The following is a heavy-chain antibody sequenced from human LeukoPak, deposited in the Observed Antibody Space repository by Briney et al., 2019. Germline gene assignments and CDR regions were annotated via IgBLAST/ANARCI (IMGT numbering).Heavy chain of an antibody. D-gene: IGHD3-22*01. J-gene: IGHJ5*02. Sequence: SETLSLTCTVSGGSLSSGCYYWGWLRQHPGKGWEWSGYIYYSGSTYYNPSLKSRVTISVDTSKNQFSLKLSSVTAADTAVYYCARTDYYDSSGYYRWGQGTLVTVSS. CDR2: IYYSGST. CDR3: ARTDYYDSSGYYR. V-gene: IGHV4-31*03. CDR1: GGSLSSGCYY.